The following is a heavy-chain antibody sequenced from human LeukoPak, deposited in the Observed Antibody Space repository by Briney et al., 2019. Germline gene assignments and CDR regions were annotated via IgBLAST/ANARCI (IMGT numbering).Heavy chain of an antibody. V-gene: IGHV1-18*04. Sequence: PGASVKVSCKASGYTFTGYYMHWVRQAPGQGLEWMGCISAYNGNTNYAQKLQGRVTMTTDRSTSTAYMELRSLRSDDTAVYYCARGPIIDIAIVPAADEYYYMDVWGKGTTVTVSS. D-gene: IGHD2-2*01. J-gene: IGHJ6*03. CDR3: ARGPIIDIAIVPAADEYYYMDV. CDR2: ISAYNGNT. CDR1: GYTFTGYY.